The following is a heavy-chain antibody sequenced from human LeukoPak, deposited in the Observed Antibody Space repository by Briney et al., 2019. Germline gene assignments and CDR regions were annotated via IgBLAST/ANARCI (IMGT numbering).Heavy chain of an antibody. V-gene: IGHV3-30*18. CDR3: AKDGGYCGGDCYSLLLDY. CDR2: MSYDGSNK. D-gene: IGHD2-21*02. J-gene: IGHJ4*02. Sequence: GGSLRLSCAASGFTFSSYGMHWVRQAPGKGLERVAVMSYDGSNKYYADSVKGRFTISRDNSKNTLYLQMNSLRAEDTAVYYCAKDGGYCGGDCYSLLLDYWGQGTLVTVSS. CDR1: GFTFSSYG.